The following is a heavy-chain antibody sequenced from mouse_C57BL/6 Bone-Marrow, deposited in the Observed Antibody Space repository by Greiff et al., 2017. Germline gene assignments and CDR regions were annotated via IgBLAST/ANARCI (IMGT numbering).Heavy chain of an antibody. CDR3: ARPLRYGSSYGYFDV. J-gene: IGHJ1*03. CDR2: ISNLAYSI. CDR1: GFTFSDYG. V-gene: IGHV5-15*01. D-gene: IGHD1-1*01. Sequence: EVMLVESGGGLVQPGGSLKLSCAASGFTFSDYGMAWVRQAPRKGPEWVAFISNLAYSIYYADTVTGRFTISRENAKNTLYLEMSSLRSEDTAMYYCARPLRYGSSYGYFDVWGTGTTVTVSS.